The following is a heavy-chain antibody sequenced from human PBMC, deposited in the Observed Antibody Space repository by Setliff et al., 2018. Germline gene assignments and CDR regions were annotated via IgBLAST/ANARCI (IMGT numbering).Heavy chain of an antibody. CDR2: ISGSSSYI. Sequence: GGSLRLSCAASGFTFSSNNMHWVRQAPGKGLEWVSCISGSSSYIYYADSVKGRFTISRDNAKNSLYLQMNSLRAEDTAVYYCARDRMGRITIFGVVLSYWGQGTLVTVSS. V-gene: IGHV3-21*01. J-gene: IGHJ4*02. CDR1: GFTFSSNN. D-gene: IGHD3-3*01. CDR3: ARDRMGRITIFGVVLSY.